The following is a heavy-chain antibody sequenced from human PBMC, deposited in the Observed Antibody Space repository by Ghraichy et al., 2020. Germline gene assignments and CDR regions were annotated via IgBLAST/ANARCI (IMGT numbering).Heavy chain of an antibody. V-gene: IGHV3-7*03. CDR1: GFTFSSYW. Sequence: GGSLRLSCAASGFTFSSYWMSWVRQAPGKGLEWVANIKQDGSEKYYVDSVKGRFTISRDNAKNSLYLQMNSLRAEDTAVYYCARDQKPPDYYDSSGYDHWGQGTLVTVSS. J-gene: IGHJ4*02. CDR3: ARDQKPPDYYDSSGYDH. CDR2: IKQDGSEK. D-gene: IGHD3-22*01.